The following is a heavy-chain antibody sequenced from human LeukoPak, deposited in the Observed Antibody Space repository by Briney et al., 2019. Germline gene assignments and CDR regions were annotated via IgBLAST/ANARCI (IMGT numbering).Heavy chain of an antibody. V-gene: IGHV1-69*01. Sequence: SVKVSCKASGGTFSSYAISWVRQAPGQGLEWMGGIIPIFGTANYAQKFQGRVTITADESTSTAYMELSSLRSEDTAVYHCARDGYYDSSGYDYYYYMDVWGKGTTVTVSS. CDR3: ARDGYYDSSGYDYYYYMDV. CDR2: IIPIFGTA. J-gene: IGHJ6*03. CDR1: GGTFSSYA. D-gene: IGHD3-22*01.